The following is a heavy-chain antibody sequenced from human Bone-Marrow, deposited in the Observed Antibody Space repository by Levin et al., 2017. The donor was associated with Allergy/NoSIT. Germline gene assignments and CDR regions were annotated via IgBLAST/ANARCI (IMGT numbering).Heavy chain of an antibody. Sequence: GGSLRLSCAASGFTFSGYDMHWVRQATGEGLQWVSGIDTAGNAYYPDSAKGRFTMSRENAKNSLYLQMNSLRAGDTAVYYCASAAAGTHYFDYWGQGTLVTVSS. CDR3: ASAAAGTHYFDY. J-gene: IGHJ4*02. CDR2: IDTAGNA. CDR1: GFTFSGYD. V-gene: IGHV3-13*04. D-gene: IGHD1-14*01.